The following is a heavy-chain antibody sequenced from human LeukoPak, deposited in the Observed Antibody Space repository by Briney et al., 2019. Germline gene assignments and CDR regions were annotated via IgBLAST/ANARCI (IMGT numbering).Heavy chain of an antibody. D-gene: IGHD4/OR15-4a*01. Sequence: SETLSLTCTVSGGSISSYYWGWIRQPPGKGLEWIGSIYYSGSTYYNPSLKSRVTISVDTSKNQFSLKLSSVTAADTAVYYCARDQGRGGMVDYWGQGTLVTVSS. CDR1: GGSISSYY. CDR2: IYYSGST. CDR3: ARDQGRGGMVDY. J-gene: IGHJ4*02. V-gene: IGHV4-39*07.